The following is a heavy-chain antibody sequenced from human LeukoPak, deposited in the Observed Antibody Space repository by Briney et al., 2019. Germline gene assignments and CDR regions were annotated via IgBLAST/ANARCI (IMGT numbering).Heavy chain of an antibody. CDR2: ISGSGGST. J-gene: IGHJ4*02. V-gene: IGHV3-23*01. Sequence: GGSLRLSCAASGFTFSSYAMSWVRQAPGKGLEWVSAISGSGGSTYYADSVKGRLTISRDNSKNTLYLQMNSLRAEDTAVYYCARDLGATSLFGDYFDYWGKGTLVTVSS. CDR1: GFTFSSYA. D-gene: IGHD1-26*01. CDR3: ARDLGATSLFGDYFDY.